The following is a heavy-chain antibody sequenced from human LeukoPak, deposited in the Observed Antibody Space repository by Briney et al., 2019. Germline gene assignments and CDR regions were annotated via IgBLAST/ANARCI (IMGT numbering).Heavy chain of an antibody. CDR2: IYYSGST. CDR1: GGSISSYY. CDR3: ARVDDHGYSDY. Sequence: SETLSLTCTVSGGSISSYYWSWIRQPPGKGREWIGYIYYSGSTNYNPSLKSRVTISVDTSKNQFSLNVRSVTDADTAVYYCARVDDHGYSDYWGQGTLVTVSS. J-gene: IGHJ4*02. V-gene: IGHV4-59*01. D-gene: IGHD3-22*01.